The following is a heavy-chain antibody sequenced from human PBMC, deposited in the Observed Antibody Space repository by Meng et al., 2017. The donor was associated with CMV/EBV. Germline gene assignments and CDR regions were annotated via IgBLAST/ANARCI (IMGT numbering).Heavy chain of an antibody. CDR3: AKDTILGVDLNYYGMDV. D-gene: IGHD3-3*01. Sequence: GGSLRLSCAASGFTFSSYGMHWVRQAPGKGLEWVAFIRYDGSNKYYADSVKGRFTIARDNSKNTPYLQMNSLRAEDTAVYYCAKDTILGVDLNYYGMDVWGQGTTVTVSS. CDR1: GFTFSSYG. V-gene: IGHV3-30*02. J-gene: IGHJ6*02. CDR2: IRYDGSNK.